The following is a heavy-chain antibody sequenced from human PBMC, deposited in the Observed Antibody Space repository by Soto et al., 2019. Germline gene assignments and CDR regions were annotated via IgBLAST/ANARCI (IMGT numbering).Heavy chain of an antibody. Sequence: ASVKVSCKASGYTFTGYYMHWVRQAPGQGLEWMGWINPNSGGTNYAQKFQGRVTMTRDTSISTAYMELSRLRSDDTAVYYCARQLYDFWSGYYTGIGAYWGQGTLVTVSS. D-gene: IGHD3-3*01. V-gene: IGHV1-2*02. J-gene: IGHJ4*02. CDR2: INPNSGGT. CDR3: ARQLYDFWSGYYTGIGAY. CDR1: GYTFTGYY.